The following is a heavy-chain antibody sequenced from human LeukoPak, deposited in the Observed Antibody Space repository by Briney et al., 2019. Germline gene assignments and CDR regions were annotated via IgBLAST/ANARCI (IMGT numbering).Heavy chain of an antibody. Sequence: SETLSLTCTVSGGSISSYYWSWIRQPPGKGLEWIGYIYYSGSTNYNPSLKSRVTISVDTSKNQFSLKLSSVTAADTAVYYCASGLGGYYDSSGYYYFDYWGQGTLVTVSS. CDR1: GGSISSYY. CDR2: IYYSGST. CDR3: ASGLGGYYDSSGYYYFDY. V-gene: IGHV4-59*12. D-gene: IGHD3-22*01. J-gene: IGHJ4*02.